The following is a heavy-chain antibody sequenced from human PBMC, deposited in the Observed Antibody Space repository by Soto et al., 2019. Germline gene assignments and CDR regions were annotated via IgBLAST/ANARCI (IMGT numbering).Heavy chain of an antibody. CDR1: GGSISSYY. CDR2: IYYSGSN. J-gene: IGHJ6*02. CDR3: AASRYCSGGSCYSTRFYYYYGMDV. Sequence: SETLSLTCTVSGGSISSYYWSWIRQPPGKGLEWIGYIYYSGSNNYNPSLKSRVTISVDTSKNQFSLKLSSVTAADTAVYYCAASRYCSGGSCYSTRFYYYYGMDVWGQGTTVTVSS. D-gene: IGHD2-15*01. V-gene: IGHV4-59*01.